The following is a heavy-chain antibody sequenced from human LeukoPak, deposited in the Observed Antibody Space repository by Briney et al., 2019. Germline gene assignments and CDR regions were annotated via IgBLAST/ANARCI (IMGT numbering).Heavy chain of an antibody. V-gene: IGHV4-39*01. CDR3: ARLGEYSSGWCTYWYFDL. CDR1: GGSISSSSYY. D-gene: IGHD6-19*01. CDR2: IYYSGST. Sequence: SETLSLTCTVSGGSISSSSYYWGWIRQPPGKGLEWIGSIYYSGSTYYNPSLKSRVTISVDTSKNQFSLKLSSVTAADTAVYYCARLGEYSSGWCTYWYFDLWGRGTLVTVSS. J-gene: IGHJ2*01.